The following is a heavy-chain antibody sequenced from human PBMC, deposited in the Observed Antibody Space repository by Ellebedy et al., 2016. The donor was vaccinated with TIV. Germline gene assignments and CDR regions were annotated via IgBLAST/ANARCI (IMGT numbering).Heavy chain of an antibody. CDR2: FIPVFGTP. D-gene: IGHD1-14*01. CDR1: GGTFSNFA. J-gene: IGHJ6*02. V-gene: IGHV1-69*13. Sequence: LVKVSCKASGGTFSNFAFTWVRQAPGQGLEWMGGFIPVFGTPTYAPKFRGRLTISADESMTTVYMQLTHLKSDDTAVYYCARAPTTELRWHYHGLDVWGQGTTVTVSS. CDR3: ARAPTTELRWHYHGLDV.